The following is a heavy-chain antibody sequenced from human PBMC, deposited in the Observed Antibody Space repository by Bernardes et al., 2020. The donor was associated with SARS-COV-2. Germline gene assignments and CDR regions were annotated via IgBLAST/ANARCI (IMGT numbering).Heavy chain of an antibody. D-gene: IGHD6-6*01. CDR2: IKQDGSEN. CDR1: GFTFSRYW. CDR3: ARDPIAARPTFDY. Sequence: GGSLRLSCAASGFTFSRYWMSWIRQAPGTGLEWVANIKQDGSENYYVDSVKGRFTISRDNAKNSLFLQMNSLRAEDTAVYYCARDPIAARPTFDYWGQGTLVTVSS. V-gene: IGHV3-7*03. J-gene: IGHJ4*02.